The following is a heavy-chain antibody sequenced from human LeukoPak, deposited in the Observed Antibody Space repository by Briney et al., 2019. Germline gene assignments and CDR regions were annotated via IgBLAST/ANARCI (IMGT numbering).Heavy chain of an antibody. D-gene: IGHD2-2*01. CDR1: GFTFSSYG. CDR2: IWYDGSNK. V-gene: IGHV3-33*01. Sequence: GGSLRLSCAASGFTFSSYGMHWVRQAPGKGLEWVAVIWYDGSNKYYADSVKGRFTISRDNSKNTLYLQMNSLRAEDTAVYYCARPTLLGYCSSTSCYVPYFDYWGQGTLVTVSS. J-gene: IGHJ4*02. CDR3: ARPTLLGYCSSTSCYVPYFDY.